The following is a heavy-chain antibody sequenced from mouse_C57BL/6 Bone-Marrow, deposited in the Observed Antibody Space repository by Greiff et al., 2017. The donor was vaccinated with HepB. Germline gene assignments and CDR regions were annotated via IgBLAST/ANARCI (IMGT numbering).Heavy chain of an antibody. CDR1: GYTFTSYW. D-gene: IGHD2-5*01. J-gene: IGHJ3*01. CDR2: IYPSDSET. Sequence: VQLQQPGAELVRPGSSVKLSCKASGYTFTSYWMDWVKQRPGQGLEWIGNIYPSDSETHYSQKFKDKATLTVDKSSSTAYMQLSSLTSEDSAVYYCARSYYSNYAWFAYWGQGTLVTVSA. V-gene: IGHV1-61*01. CDR3: ARSYYSNYAWFAY.